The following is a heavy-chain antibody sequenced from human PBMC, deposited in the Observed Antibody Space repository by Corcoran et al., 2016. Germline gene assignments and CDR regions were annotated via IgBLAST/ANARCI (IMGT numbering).Heavy chain of an antibody. Sequence: QVQLQESGPGLVKPSETLSLTCTVSGGSISSYYWSWIRQPPGKGLEWIGYIYYSGSTNYNPSLKSRVTISVDTSKNQFSLKLSSVTAADTAVYYCARFHNWNFVGSTDVWGQWTTVTVSS. CDR1: GGSISSYY. V-gene: IGHV4-59*01. J-gene: IGHJ6*02. D-gene: IGHD1-7*01. CDR3: ARFHNWNFVGSTDV. CDR2: IYYSGST.